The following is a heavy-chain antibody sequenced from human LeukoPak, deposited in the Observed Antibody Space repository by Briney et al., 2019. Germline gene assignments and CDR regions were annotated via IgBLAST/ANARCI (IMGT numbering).Heavy chain of an antibody. CDR3: AREKTYFDGSGNYYGGVCDY. J-gene: IGHJ4*02. Sequence: PSETLSLTCAVYGGSFSGYYWSWIRQPPGKGLEWIGVINHSGGTDYNPPLKSRVTISVDTSKNQFSLELSSVTAADSAVYYCAREKTYFDGSGNYYGGVCDYWGQGTLVTVSS. CDR1: GGSFSGYY. CDR2: INHSGGT. D-gene: IGHD3-22*01. V-gene: IGHV4-34*01.